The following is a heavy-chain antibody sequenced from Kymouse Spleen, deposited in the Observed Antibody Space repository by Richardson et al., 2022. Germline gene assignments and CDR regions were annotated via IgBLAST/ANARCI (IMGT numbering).Heavy chain of an antibody. Sequence: EVQLVESGGGLVKPGGSLRLSCAASGFTFSNAWMSWVRQAPGKGLEWVGRIKSKTDGGTTDYAAPVKGRFTISRDDSKNTLYLQMNSLKTEDTAVYYCTPLVRGVILDYWGQGTLVTVSS. CDR3: TPLVRGVILDY. CDR1: GFTFSNAW. V-gene: IGHV3-15*01. J-gene: IGHJ4*02. D-gene: IGHD3-10*01. CDR2: IKSKTDGGTT.